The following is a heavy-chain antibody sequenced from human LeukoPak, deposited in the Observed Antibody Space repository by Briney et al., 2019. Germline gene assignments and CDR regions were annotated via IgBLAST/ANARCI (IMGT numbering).Heavy chain of an antibody. Sequence: GGSLRLSCAASGFTFSSYSMNWVRQAPGKGLEWVSSISSSSSYIYYADSVKGRFTISRDNAKNSLYLQMNSLRAEDTAVYYCARDAVGYDSSGYYEKFDYWGQGTLVTVSS. J-gene: IGHJ4*02. CDR3: ARDAVGYDSSGYYEKFDY. V-gene: IGHV3-21*01. CDR1: GFTFSSYS. D-gene: IGHD3-22*01. CDR2: ISSSSSYI.